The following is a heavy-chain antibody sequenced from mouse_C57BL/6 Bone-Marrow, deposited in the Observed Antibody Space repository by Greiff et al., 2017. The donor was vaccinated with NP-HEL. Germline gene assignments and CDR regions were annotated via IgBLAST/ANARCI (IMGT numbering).Heavy chain of an antibody. CDR2: INPGSGGT. V-gene: IGHV1-54*01. CDR3: ARRAVYDYFDY. Sequence: QVQLKQSGAELVRPGTSVKVSCKASGYAFTNYLIEWVKQRPGQGLEWIGVINPGSGGTNYNEKFKGKATLTADKSSSTAYMQLSSLTSEDSAVYFCARRAVYDYFDYWGQGTTLTVSS. CDR1: GYAFTNYL. J-gene: IGHJ2*01. D-gene: IGHD2-3*01.